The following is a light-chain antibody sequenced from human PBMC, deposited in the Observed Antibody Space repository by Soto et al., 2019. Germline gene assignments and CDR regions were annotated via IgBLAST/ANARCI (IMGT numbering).Light chain of an antibody. CDR3: QQRET. CDR2: DAS. CDR1: QSVSSY. J-gene: IGKJ1*01. Sequence: EIVLTQSPATLSLSPGERATLSCRASQSVSSYLAWYQQKPGQAPRLLIYDASNRATGIPVRFSGSGSGTVCTLTISSLEPEDFAVYYCQQRETFGQGTKVEIK. V-gene: IGKV3-11*01.